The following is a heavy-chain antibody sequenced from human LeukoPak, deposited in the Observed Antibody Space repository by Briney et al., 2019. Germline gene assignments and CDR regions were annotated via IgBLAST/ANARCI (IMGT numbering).Heavy chain of an antibody. CDR2: IYRDDDK. J-gene: IGHJ3*02. V-gene: IGHV2-5*02. D-gene: IGHD3-10*01. CDR1: GFSLSTSGVG. CDR3: AHSEDYYGSVDAFDI. Sequence: SGPTLVNPTQTLTLTCTFSGFSLSTSGVGVGWIRQPPEKALEWLAFIYRDDDKRYSPSLESRLTITKDTFKNQVVLTMTNMDPVDTATYYCAHSEDYYGSVDAFDIWGQGTMVTVSS.